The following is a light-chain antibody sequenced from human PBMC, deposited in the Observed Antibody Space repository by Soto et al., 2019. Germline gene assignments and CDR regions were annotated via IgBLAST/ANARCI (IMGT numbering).Light chain of an antibody. CDR1: QSLSGNY. CDR2: GAS. CDR3: QQYTGPPTT. J-gene: IGKJ5*01. Sequence: EVVLTQSPVTLSLSPGERATLSCRASQSLSGNYLAWYQQKPGQAPRLLIYGASTRAAGIPDRFSGSGSGTDFTLTITRLEPEDSAVYFCQQYTGPPTTFGQGTRLEIK. V-gene: IGKV3-20*01.